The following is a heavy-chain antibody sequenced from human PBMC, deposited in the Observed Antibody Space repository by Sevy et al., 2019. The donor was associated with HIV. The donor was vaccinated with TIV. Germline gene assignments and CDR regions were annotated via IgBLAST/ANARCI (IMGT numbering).Heavy chain of an antibody. D-gene: IGHD1-20*01. CDR1: GFAFSNYW. CDR2: IKQDGSEI. J-gene: IGHJ6*02. Sequence: GGSLRLSCAASGFAFSNYWMNWVRQAPGKVLEWVANIKQDGSEIYYVDSVRGRFSISRDNAKNSVFLQMNSLRVEDTAVYYCARDRGITVYNYYGMDVWGQGTTVTVSS. V-gene: IGHV3-7*01. CDR3: ARDRGITVYNYYGMDV.